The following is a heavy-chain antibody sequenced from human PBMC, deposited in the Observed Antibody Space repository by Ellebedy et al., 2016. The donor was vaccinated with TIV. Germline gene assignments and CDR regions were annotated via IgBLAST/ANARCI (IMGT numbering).Heavy chain of an antibody. CDR1: GYSFTIYW. Sequence: ASVKVSCKGSGYSFTIYWIAWVRQMPGKGLEWMGIIYPGDSDTRYSPSFQGQVTISADKSISTAYLQWSSLKASDTAMYYCARSKDYYFDYWGQGTLVTVSS. J-gene: IGHJ4*02. CDR3: ARSKDYYFDY. CDR2: IYPGDSDT. V-gene: IGHV5-51*01.